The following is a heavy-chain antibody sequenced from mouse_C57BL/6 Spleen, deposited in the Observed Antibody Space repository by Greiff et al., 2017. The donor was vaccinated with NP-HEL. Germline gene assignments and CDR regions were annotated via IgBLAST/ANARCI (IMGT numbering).Heavy chain of an antibody. V-gene: IGHV5-9*01. CDR1: GFTFSSYT. CDR2: ISGGGGNT. J-gene: IGHJ2*01. CDR3: ARQPYGSSEYYFDD. D-gene: IGHD1-1*01. Sequence: EVKLQESGGGLVKPGGSLKLSCAASGFTFSSYTMSWVRQTPEKRLEWVATISGGGGNTYYPDSVKGRFTLSRDNAKNTLYLQMSSLRSEDTALYYCARQPYGSSEYYFDDWGQGTTLTVSS.